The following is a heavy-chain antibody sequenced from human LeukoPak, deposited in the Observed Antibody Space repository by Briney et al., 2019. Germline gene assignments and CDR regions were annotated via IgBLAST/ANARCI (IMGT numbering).Heavy chain of an antibody. V-gene: IGHV4-59*01. D-gene: IGHD3-16*02. CDR3: ARTVLSSFYWYFDL. CDR2: IYSSGNT. J-gene: IGHJ2*01. Sequence: PSETLSLTCTVSGGSISSYYWSWIRQPPGQGLEWIAYIYSSGNTNYNPSLQSRVTISVDTSKDQFSLKLSSVTAADTAVYYCARTVLSSFYWYFDLWGRGTLVTVSS. CDR1: GGSISSYY.